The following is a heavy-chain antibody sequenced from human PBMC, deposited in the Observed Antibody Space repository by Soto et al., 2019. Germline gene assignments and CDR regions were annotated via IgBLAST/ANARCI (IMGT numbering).Heavy chain of an antibody. V-gene: IGHV3-33*01. CDR1: GFIFNRYG. J-gene: IGHJ6*02. CDR2: IWYDGSNK. Sequence: QVQLVELGGGVVQPGRSLRLSCAASGFIFNRYGMHWVRQVPGKGLEWVADIWYDGSNKNYADSVKGRFTISRDNSKNTLSLQMNSLRAEDTAVYYCARGPGRPPLRNYGMDVWGQGTTVTVSS. CDR3: ARGPGRPPLRNYGMDV.